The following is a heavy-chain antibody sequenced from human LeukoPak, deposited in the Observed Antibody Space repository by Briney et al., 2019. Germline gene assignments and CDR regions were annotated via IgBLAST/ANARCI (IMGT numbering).Heavy chain of an antibody. CDR1: GGSFSGYY. CDR2: INHSGST. D-gene: IGHD4-23*01. CDR3: ARAPTVVRIFDY. J-gene: IGHJ4*02. Sequence: SETLSLTCAVYGGSFSGYYWSWIRQPPGKGLEWIGEINHSGSTNYNPSLKSRVTISVDTSKNQFSLKLSSVTAADTAVYYCARAPTVVRIFDYWGQGTLVTVSS. V-gene: IGHV4-34*01.